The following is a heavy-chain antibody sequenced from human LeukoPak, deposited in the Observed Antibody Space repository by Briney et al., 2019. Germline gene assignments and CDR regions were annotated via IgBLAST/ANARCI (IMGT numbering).Heavy chain of an antibody. CDR2: ISSSSSYI. Sequence: GGSLRLSCAASGFTFSSYSMNWVRQAPGKGLEWVSSISSSSSYIYYADSVKGRFTTSRDNAKNSLYLQMNSLRAEDTAVYYCAILEYSSSSGDYWGQGTLVTVSS. CDR1: GFTFSSYS. V-gene: IGHV3-21*01. CDR3: AILEYSSSSGDY. J-gene: IGHJ4*02. D-gene: IGHD6-6*01.